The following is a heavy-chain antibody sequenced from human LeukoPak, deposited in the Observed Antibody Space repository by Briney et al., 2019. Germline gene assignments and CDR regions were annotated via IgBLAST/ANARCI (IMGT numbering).Heavy chain of an antibody. CDR2: ISWNSGSI. CDR3: AKDISSVADSFDY. D-gene: IGHD6-19*01. V-gene: IGHV3-9*01. CDR1: GFTFSSYA. Sequence: GGSLRLSCAASGFTFSSYAMHWVRQAPGKGLEGVSGISWNSGSIGYADSVKGRFTISRDNAKNSLYLQMNSLRAEDTALYYCAKDISSVADSFDYWGQGTLVTVSS. J-gene: IGHJ4*02.